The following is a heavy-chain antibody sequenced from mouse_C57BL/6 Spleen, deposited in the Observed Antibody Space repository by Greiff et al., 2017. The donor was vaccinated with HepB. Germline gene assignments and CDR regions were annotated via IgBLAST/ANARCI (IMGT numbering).Heavy chain of an antibody. D-gene: IGHD4-1*01. J-gene: IGHJ2*01. Sequence: DVKLVESGGGLVKPGGSLKLSCAASGFTFSSYAMSWVRQTPEKRLEWVATISDGGSYTYYPDNVKGRFTISRDNAKNNLYLQMSHLKSEDTAMYYCARENWSFFDYWGQGTTLTVSS. V-gene: IGHV5-4*01. CDR2: ISDGGSYT. CDR1: GFTFSSYA. CDR3: ARENWSFFDY.